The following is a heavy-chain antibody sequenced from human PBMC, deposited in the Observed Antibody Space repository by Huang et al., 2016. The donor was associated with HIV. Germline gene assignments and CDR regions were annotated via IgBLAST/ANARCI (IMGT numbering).Heavy chain of an antibody. CDR1: GFIFRNFG. V-gene: IGHV3-33*05. CDR3: ANSARNGGTPVDC. J-gene: IGHJ4*02. CDR2: ISFDAVNQ. Sequence: GFIFRNFGMHWVRQAPGKGLEWVAGISFDAVNQYYVDSVKGRFTISRDSSRNRVYLQMNSLRPEDTAVYYCANSARNGGTPVDCWGQGILVTVSS. D-gene: IGHD3-16*01.